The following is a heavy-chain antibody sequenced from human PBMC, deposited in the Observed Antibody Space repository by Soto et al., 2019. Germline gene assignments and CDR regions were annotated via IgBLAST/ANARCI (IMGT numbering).Heavy chain of an antibody. V-gene: IGHV1-8*01. D-gene: IGHD6-19*01. CDR3: ARARARWLVRYYGMDV. CDR2: MNPNSGNT. Sequence: GASVKVSCKASGYTFTSYDINWVRQATGQGLEWMGWMNPNSGNTGYAQKFQGRVTMTRNTSISTAYMELSSLRSEDTAVYYCARARARWLVRYYGMDVWGQGTTVTVSS. CDR1: GYTFTSYD. J-gene: IGHJ6*02.